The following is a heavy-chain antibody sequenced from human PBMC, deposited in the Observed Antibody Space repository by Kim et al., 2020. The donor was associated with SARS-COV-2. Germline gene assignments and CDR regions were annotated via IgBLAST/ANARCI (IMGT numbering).Heavy chain of an antibody. CDR3: ARPVTSYYYDSSGYDY. J-gene: IGHJ4*02. D-gene: IGHD3-22*01. Sequence: KFQGRVTMTRDTSISTAYMELSRLRSDDTAVYYCARPVTSYYYDSSGYDYWGQGTLVTVSS. V-gene: IGHV1-2*02.